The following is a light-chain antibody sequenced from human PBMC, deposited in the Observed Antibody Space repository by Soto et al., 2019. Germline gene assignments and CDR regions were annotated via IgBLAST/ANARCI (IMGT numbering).Light chain of an antibody. CDR1: SNDVGGYNY. V-gene: IGLV2-14*01. CDR3: CSYTSTNSRV. Sequence: QSALTQPASMSGSPGQSITISCTGTSNDVGGYNYVSWHQQHPGKAPKLMIFEVSNRPSGVSNRFSGSKSGNTASLTISGLQAEDEAYYYCCSYTSTNSRVFGGGTKLTVL. J-gene: IGLJ3*02. CDR2: EVS.